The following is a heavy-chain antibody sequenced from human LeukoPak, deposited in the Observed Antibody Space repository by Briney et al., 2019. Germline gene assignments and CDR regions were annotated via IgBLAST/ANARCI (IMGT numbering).Heavy chain of an antibody. CDR3: ARRMITFGGVIGNDY. V-gene: IGHV1-8*01. D-gene: IGHD3-16*02. CDR1: GYTFTSYD. J-gene: IGHJ4*02. Sequence: ALVKVSCKASGYTFTSYDINWVRQATGQGLEWMGWMNPNSGNTGYAQKFQGRVTMTRNTSISTAYMELSSLRSGDTAVYYCARRMITFGGVIGNDYWGQGTLVTVSS. CDR2: MNPNSGNT.